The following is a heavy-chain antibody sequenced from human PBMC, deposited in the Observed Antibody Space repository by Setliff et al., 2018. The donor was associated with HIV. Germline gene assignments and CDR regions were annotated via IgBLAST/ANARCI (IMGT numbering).Heavy chain of an antibody. Sequence: ASVKVSCKASGYTFTNNVIHWVRQAPGQRLEWMGWIHAGSGDTQYSQKFQGRVTITRDTSASTVYMELSSLRSEDTAMYYCATGRHYYDSSDYPANPFDVWGQGTLVTVSS. CDR2: IHAGSGDT. V-gene: IGHV1-3*01. J-gene: IGHJ3*01. D-gene: IGHD3-22*01. CDR1: GYTFTNNV. CDR3: ATGRHYYDSSDYPANPFDV.